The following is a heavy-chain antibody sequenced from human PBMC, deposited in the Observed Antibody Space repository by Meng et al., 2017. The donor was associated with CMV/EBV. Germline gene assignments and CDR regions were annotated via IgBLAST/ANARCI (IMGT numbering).Heavy chain of an antibody. V-gene: IGHV3-23*03. CDR1: GFTFSSYA. J-gene: IGHJ6*02. CDR2: IYSGGSST. Sequence: GSLRLSCAASGFTFSSYAMSWVRQAPGKGLEWVSVIYSGGSSTYYADSVKGRFTISRDNSKNTLYLQMNSLRAEDTAVYYCTRHPLRGYSGYDPYYYYGMDVWGQGTTVTVSS. D-gene: IGHD5-12*01. CDR3: TRHPLRGYSGYDPYYYYGMDV.